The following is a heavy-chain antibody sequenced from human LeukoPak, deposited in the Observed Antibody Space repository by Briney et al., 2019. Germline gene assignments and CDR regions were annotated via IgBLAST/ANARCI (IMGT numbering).Heavy chain of an antibody. Sequence: GGSLRLSCAVSGFTFSAYSMYWVRQAPGKGLEWVSSITSGDFVSFADSLQGRSTISRDNAKSLLYLQMNSLRAEDTAVYYCARGGFNMVRGVIIPSNSYYYYMDIWGKGTTVTVSS. V-gene: IGHV3-21*01. CDR1: GFTFSAYS. CDR3: ARGGFNMVRGVIIPSNSYYYYMDI. CDR2: ITSGDFV. D-gene: IGHD3-10*01. J-gene: IGHJ6*03.